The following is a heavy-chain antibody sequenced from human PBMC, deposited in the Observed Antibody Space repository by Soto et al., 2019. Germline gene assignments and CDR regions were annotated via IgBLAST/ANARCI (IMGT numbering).Heavy chain of an antibody. D-gene: IGHD1-20*01. Sequence: GGSLRLSCAASGFTFSNSAMTWFRQTPGKGLEWVSTISGSNGDSTYYADSVKGRFTISRDNSKNTLYLQMNSLRAEDTAVYNCVKHNWNNLGWFDPWGQGTLVTVSS. J-gene: IGHJ5*02. V-gene: IGHV3-23*01. CDR3: VKHNWNNLGWFDP. CDR2: ISGSNGDST. CDR1: GFTFSNSA.